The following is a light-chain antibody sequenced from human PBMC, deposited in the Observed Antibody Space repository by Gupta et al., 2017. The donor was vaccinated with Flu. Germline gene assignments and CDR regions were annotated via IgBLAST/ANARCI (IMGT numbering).Light chain of an antibody. CDR3: HQYYSTPYS. CDR1: QSVLYSSNNKNY. J-gene: IGKJ2*03. V-gene: IGKV4-1*01. Sequence: DIVMTQSPDSLAVSLGERATINCKSSQSVLYSSNNKNYLAWYQQKPGQPPKLLIYWASTRESGVPDRFSGSGSGTDFTLTISSLQAEDVAVYYGHQYYSTPYSFGQGTKLEIK. CDR2: WAS.